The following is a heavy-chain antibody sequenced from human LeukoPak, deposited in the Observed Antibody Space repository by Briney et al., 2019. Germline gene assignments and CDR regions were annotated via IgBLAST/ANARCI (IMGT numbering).Heavy chain of an antibody. CDR2: ISSSGSTI. Sequence: GGSLRLSCAASGFTFSDYYMSWIRQAPGKGLEWISYISSSGSTIYYADSVKGRFTISRDNAKNSLYLQMNSQRAEDTAVYYCARVLREWLLFGWFDPWGQGTLVTVSS. D-gene: IGHD3-3*01. J-gene: IGHJ5*02. V-gene: IGHV3-11*01. CDR3: ARVLREWLLFGWFDP. CDR1: GFTFSDYY.